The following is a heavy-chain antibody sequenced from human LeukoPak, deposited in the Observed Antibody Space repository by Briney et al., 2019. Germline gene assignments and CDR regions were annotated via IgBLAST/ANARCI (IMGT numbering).Heavy chain of an antibody. Sequence: SETLSLTCTVSGGSISSYYWSWIRQPPGKGLEWIGYIYYSGSTNYNPSLKSRVTISVDTSKNQFSLKLSSVTAADTAVYYCARGMGYYGSGSLFDYWGQGTLVTVSS. D-gene: IGHD3-10*01. J-gene: IGHJ4*02. CDR1: GGSISSYY. CDR3: ARGMGYYGSGSLFDY. CDR2: IYYSGST. V-gene: IGHV4-59*12.